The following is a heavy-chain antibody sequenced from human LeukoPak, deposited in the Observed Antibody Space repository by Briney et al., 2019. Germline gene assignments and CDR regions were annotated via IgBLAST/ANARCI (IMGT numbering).Heavy chain of an antibody. CDR2: IYTSGST. Sequence: PSETLSLTCTVSGGSISSYYWSWIRQPAGKGLEWIGRIYTSGSTNYNPSLKSRVTMSVDTSKNQFSLKLSSVTAADTAVYYCAGGYSGYGYRLRKPPGYWGQGTLVTVSS. J-gene: IGHJ4*02. D-gene: IGHD5-12*01. V-gene: IGHV4-4*07. CDR1: GGSISSYY. CDR3: AGGYSGYGYRLRKPPGY.